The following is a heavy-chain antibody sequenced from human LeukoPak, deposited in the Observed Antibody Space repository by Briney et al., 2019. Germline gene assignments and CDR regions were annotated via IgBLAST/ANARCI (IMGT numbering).Heavy chain of an antibody. D-gene: IGHD1-1*01. Sequence: PSETLSLTCTVSGGSISSYYWSWIRQPPGKELEGVGFRYYSGSTNYNPPRKSRITISVDTSKNQFSLKMSSVTAADTAVYYCARTLPVLYYMDVWGKGTTVTVSS. CDR3: ARTLPVLYYMDV. CDR2: RYYSGST. J-gene: IGHJ6*03. CDR1: GGSISSYY. V-gene: IGHV4-59*01.